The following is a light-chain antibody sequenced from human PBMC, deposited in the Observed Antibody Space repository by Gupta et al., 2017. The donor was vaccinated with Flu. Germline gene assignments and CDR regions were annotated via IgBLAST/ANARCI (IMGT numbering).Light chain of an antibody. Sequence: QSALTQPASVSGSPGQSITISCTGNSSDVGGYNYVSWYQQHPGKAPKLMIYEVSYRPSGVSNRFSGSKSGNTASLTISGPQAEDEADYYCSSYTSSDTLEGVFGGGTKLTVL. CDR2: EVS. CDR3: SSYTSSDTLEGV. CDR1: SSDVGGYNY. J-gene: IGLJ3*02. V-gene: IGLV2-14*01.